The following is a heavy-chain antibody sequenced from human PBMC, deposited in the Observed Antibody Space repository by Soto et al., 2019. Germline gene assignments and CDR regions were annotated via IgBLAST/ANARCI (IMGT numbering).Heavy chain of an antibody. Sequence: GGSLRLSCAASGFTFSGSAMHWVRQASGKGLEWVGRIRSKANSYATAYAASVKGRFTISRDDSKNTAYLQMNSLKTEDTAVYYCTSLPPTPSTYCSGGSCYSAGHSDYYSYGMDVWGQGTTVTVSS. CDR1: GFTFSGSA. D-gene: IGHD2-15*01. J-gene: IGHJ6*02. CDR3: TSLPPTPSTYCSGGSCYSAGHSDYYSYGMDV. CDR2: IRSKANSYAT. V-gene: IGHV3-73*01.